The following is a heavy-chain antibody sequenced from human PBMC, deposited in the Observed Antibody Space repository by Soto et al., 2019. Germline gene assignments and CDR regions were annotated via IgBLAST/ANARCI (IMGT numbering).Heavy chain of an antibody. CDR2: INHSGST. J-gene: IGHJ4*02. Sequence: PSETLSLTCAVYGGSFSGYYWSWIRQPPGKGLEWIGEINHSGSTNYNPSLKSRVTISVDTSKNQFSLKLSSVTAADTAVYYCARGGIAAAGTGGDYWGQGTLVTVS. CDR3: ARGGIAAAGTGGDY. V-gene: IGHV4-34*01. CDR1: GGSFSGYY. D-gene: IGHD6-13*01.